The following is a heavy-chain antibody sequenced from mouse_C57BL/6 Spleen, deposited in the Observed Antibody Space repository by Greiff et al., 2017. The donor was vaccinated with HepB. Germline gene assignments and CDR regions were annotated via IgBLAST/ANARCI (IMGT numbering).Heavy chain of an antibody. CDR3: TRLTTVSRYWYFDV. CDR1: GFTFSDAW. CDR2: IRNKANNHAT. V-gene: IGHV6-6*01. D-gene: IGHD1-1*01. Sequence: EVQLQESGGGLVQPGGSMKLSCAASGFTFSDAWMDWVRQSPEKGLEWVAEIRNKANNHATYYAESVKGRFTISRDDSKSSVYLQMNSLRAEDTGIYYCTRLTTVSRYWYFDVWGTGTTVTVSS. J-gene: IGHJ1*03.